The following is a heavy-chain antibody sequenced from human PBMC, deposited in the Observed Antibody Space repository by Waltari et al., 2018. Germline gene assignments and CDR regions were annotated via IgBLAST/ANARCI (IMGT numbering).Heavy chain of an antibody. D-gene: IGHD3-9*01. CDR3: AKSHLQYFDWWGGMDV. Sequence: VALVSYDGRKEYYADSLKGRFTISRDNSKSTLYLEMNGLTVEDTATYYCAKSHLQYFDWWGGMDVWGQGTTVTVSS. J-gene: IGHJ6*02. V-gene: IGHV3-30*18. CDR2: VSYDGRKE.